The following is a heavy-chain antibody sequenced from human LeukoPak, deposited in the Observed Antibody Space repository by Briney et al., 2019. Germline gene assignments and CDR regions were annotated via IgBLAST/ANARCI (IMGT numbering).Heavy chain of an antibody. CDR2: ISAYNGNT. J-gene: IGHJ3*02. D-gene: IGHD3-3*01. Sequence: ASVKVSCKASGYTFTSYGISWVRQAPGQGLEWMGWISAYNGNTNHAQKLQGRVTMTTDTSTSTAYMELRSLRSDDTAVYYCARSFGYYDFWSGYQDAFDIWGQGTMVTVSS. CDR1: GYTFTSYG. CDR3: ARSFGYYDFWSGYQDAFDI. V-gene: IGHV1-18*01.